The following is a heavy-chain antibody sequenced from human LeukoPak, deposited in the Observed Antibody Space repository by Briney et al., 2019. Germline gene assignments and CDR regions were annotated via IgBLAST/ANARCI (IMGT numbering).Heavy chain of an antibody. CDR1: GGSFSGYY. CDR2: INHSGST. D-gene: IGHD3-10*01. Sequence: SETLSLTCAVYGGSFSGYYWGWIRQPPGKGLEWIGEINHSGSTNYNPSLKSRVTISVDTSKNQFSLKLSSVTAADTAVYYCAVGDYYGSGSYPNWFDPWGQGTLVTVSS. V-gene: IGHV4-34*01. CDR3: AVGDYYGSGSYPNWFDP. J-gene: IGHJ5*02.